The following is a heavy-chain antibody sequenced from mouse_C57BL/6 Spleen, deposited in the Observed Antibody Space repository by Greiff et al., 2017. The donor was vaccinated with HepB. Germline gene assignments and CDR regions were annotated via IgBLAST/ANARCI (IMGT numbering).Heavy chain of an antibody. Sequence: EVKLMESGPELVKPGASVKMSCKASGYTFTDYNMHWVKQSHGKSLEWIGYINPNNGGTSYNQKFKGKATLTVNKSSSTAYMELRSLTSEDSAVYYCARDDYDHFDYWGQGTTLTVSS. CDR1: GYTFTDYN. D-gene: IGHD2-4*01. CDR2: INPNNGGT. CDR3: ARDDYDHFDY. J-gene: IGHJ2*01. V-gene: IGHV1-22*01.